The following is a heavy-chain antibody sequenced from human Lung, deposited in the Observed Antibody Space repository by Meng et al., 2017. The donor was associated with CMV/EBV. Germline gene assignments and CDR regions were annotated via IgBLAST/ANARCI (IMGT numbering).Heavy chain of an antibody. CDR3: ARDVPRAGGAGSQFAF. V-gene: IGHV1-69*13. Sequence: SVXVSXKTSGNVFSTFAVSWLRQAPGQGLEWMGCVVPLFGTATYAQKFQGRVTITADASTNTAYMELRNMKSEDTAIYFCARDVPRAGGAGSQFAFGGQGTXVTVAS. CDR1: GNVFSTFA. J-gene: IGHJ4*02. D-gene: IGHD6-13*01. CDR2: VVPLFGTA.